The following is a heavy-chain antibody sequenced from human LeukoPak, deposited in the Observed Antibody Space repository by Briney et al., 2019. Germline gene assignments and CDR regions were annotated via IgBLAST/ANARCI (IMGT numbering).Heavy chain of an antibody. CDR1: GFTFDDYA. V-gene: IGHV3-9*01. J-gene: IGHJ4*02. D-gene: IGHD2-2*01. CDR2: ISWNSGSI. Sequence: PGRSLRLSCAASGFTFDDYAMHWVRQAPGKGLEWVSGISWNSGSIGYADSVKGRFTISRDNAKNSLYLQMNSLRAEDTAVYFCASADCSSDSCYQSFDYWGQGTLVTVSS. CDR3: ASADCSSDSCYQSFDY.